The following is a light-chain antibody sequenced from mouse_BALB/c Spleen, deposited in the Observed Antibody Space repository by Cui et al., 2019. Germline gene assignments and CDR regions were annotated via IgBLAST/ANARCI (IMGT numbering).Light chain of an antibody. CDR2: DTS. Sequence: HIVLTQSPAIMTASPGEKVTMTCRASSSVSYMYWYQQKPGSSPRLMIYDTSNLASGVPVRFSGSGSGTSYSLTISRMEAEDAATYYCQQWSSYPRTFGGGTKLEIK. CDR3: QQWSSYPRT. J-gene: IGKJ1*01. CDR1: SSVSY. V-gene: IGKV4-55*01.